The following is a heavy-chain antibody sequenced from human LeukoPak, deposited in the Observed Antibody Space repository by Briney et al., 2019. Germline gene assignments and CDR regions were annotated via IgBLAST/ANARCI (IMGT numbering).Heavy chain of an antibody. CDR3: ARGGESGYCSSTSCYGRWFDP. Sequence: GASVKVSCKASGYTFTSYGISWVRQAPGQGLEWMGWISAHNGNTNYAQKLQGGVTMTTDTSTSTAYMELRSLRSDDTAVYYCARGGESGYCSSTSCYGRWFDPWGQGTLVTVSS. CDR2: ISAHNGNT. J-gene: IGHJ5*02. D-gene: IGHD2-2*01. CDR1: GYTFTSYG. V-gene: IGHV1-18*01.